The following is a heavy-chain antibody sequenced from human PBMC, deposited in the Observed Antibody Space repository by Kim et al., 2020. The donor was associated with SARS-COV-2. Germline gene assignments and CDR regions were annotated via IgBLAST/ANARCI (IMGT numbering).Heavy chain of an antibody. J-gene: IGHJ4*02. D-gene: IGHD6-19*01. CDR3: AKAGPGGHNSFDY. Sequence: YNADSVKGRFTISSDTSTNILSLQMNSLRAEDTAVYYCAKAGPGGHNSFDYWGQGTLVTVSS. V-gene: IGHV3-23*03.